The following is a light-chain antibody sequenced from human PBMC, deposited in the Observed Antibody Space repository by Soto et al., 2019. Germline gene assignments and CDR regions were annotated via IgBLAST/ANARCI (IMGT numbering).Light chain of an antibody. J-gene: IGLJ3*02. V-gene: IGLV1-44*01. CDR3: AAWDDSLKEV. CDR1: RSNIGSNA. CDR2: SNN. Sequence: QSVLTQPPSASGTPGQRVTISCSGSRSNIGSNAVSWYQQLPGTAPKLLIYSNNQRPSGVPDRFSGSKSGTSASLAISGLQSEDEADYYCAAWDDSLKEVFGGGTKLTVL.